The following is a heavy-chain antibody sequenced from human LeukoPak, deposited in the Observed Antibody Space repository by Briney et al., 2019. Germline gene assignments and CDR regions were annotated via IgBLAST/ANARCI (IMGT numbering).Heavy chain of an antibody. CDR2: IIPIFGTA. V-gene: IGHV1-69*01. D-gene: IGHD6-13*01. J-gene: IGHJ4*02. Sequence: GSSVKVSCKASGGTFSSYAISWVRQAPGQGLEWMGGIIPIFGTANYAQKFQGRVTITADESTSTAYMELSSLRSEDTAVYYCARAHEKGGIAAAAMGGWGQGTLVTVSS. CDR3: ARAHEKGGIAAAAMGG. CDR1: GGTFSSYA.